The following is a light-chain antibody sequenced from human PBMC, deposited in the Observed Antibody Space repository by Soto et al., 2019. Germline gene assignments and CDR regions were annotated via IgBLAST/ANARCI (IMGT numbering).Light chain of an antibody. CDR1: HSISSY. CDR3: QQSYSTPQT. CDR2: AAS. V-gene: IGKV1-39*01. Sequence: DIRMTQSPSSLSASVGDRVTITCRASHSISSYLNWYQQKPGIAPNLLIFAASSLQSGVPSRFSGSGSGTDFTLTISSLQPEDFATYYCQQSYSTPQTFGQGTKVDIK. J-gene: IGKJ1*01.